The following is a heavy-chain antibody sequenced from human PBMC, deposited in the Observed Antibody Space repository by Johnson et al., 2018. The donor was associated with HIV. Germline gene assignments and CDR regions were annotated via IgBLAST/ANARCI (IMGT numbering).Heavy chain of an antibody. Sequence: VQLVESGGGLVQPGGSLRLSCAASGFTFSSYWMHWVRQGPGKGLVWVSRINGDGSGITYADSVKGRFTISRDNSKNTLYVQMNSLRAEDTAVYYCARGIQPDAFDIWGQGAMVTVSS. J-gene: IGHJ3*02. CDR3: ARGIQPDAFDI. CDR1: GFTFSSYW. CDR2: INGDGSGI. D-gene: IGHD2-2*01. V-gene: IGHV3-74*02.